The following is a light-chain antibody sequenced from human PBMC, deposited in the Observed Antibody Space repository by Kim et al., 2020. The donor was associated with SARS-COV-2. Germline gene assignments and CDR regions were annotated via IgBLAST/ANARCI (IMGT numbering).Light chain of an antibody. V-gene: IGLV3-21*03. CDR1: NIGSKS. J-gene: IGLJ2*01. Sequence: SYELTQPPSVSVAPGKTASVTCGGTNIGSKSVHWYQQKPGQAPVLVVYDDTDRPSGIPERFCGSNSGNTATLTISRVEAGDEADYYCQVWDSSSDHVVFGGGTQLTVL. CDR2: DDT. CDR3: QVWDSSSDHVV.